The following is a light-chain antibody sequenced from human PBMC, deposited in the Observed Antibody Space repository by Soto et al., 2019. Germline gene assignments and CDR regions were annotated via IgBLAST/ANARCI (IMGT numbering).Light chain of an antibody. CDR1: SSDVGGYDY. CDR2: DVN. J-gene: IGLJ1*01. V-gene: IGLV2-11*01. Sequence: QSALTQPRSVSGSPGRSVTISCTGTSSDVGGYDYVSWYQQHPGKAPKLLIYDVNKRPSVVPDRFSGSKSGNTASLTVSGVQAEDEADYYCCSYAGTYAFVFGSGTKLTVL. CDR3: CSYAGTYAFV.